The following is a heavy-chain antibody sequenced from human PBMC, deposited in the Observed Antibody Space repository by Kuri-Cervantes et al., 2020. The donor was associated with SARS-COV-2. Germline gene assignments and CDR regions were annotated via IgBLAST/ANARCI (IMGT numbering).Heavy chain of an antibody. J-gene: IGHJ2*01. V-gene: IGHV1-2*02. D-gene: IGHD1/OR15-1a*01. CDR3: ARFGSSRNNGPYFDL. CDR2: INPNSGGT. CDR1: GYTFTGYY. Sequence: ASVKVSCKASGYTFTGYYMHWVRQAPGQGLEWMGWINPNSGGTNYAQKFQGRVTMTRDTSISTAYMELSSLRSEDTAVYYCARFGSSRNNGPYFDLWGRGTLVTVSS.